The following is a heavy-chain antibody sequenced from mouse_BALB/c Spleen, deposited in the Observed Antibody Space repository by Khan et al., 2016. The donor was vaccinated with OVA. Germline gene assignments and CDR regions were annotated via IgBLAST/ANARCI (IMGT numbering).Heavy chain of an antibody. CDR2: IWRGGSR. D-gene: IGHD4-1*01. Sequence: VQLQESGPSLVQPSQSLSITCTVSGFSLTNFGVHWVRQSPGKGLEWLGVIWRGGSRDYNAAFMSRLSLTTDNSKSQVFFKLNSLQADDTAIYYWAKTLTGSTIDCWGQGTTLTVSS. CDR3: AKTLTGSTIDC. V-gene: IGHV2-5-1*01. CDR1: GFSLTNFG. J-gene: IGHJ2*01.